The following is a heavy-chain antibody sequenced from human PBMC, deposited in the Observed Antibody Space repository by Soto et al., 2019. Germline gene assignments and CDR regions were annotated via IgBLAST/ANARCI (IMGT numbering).Heavy chain of an antibody. CDR2: INHSGST. CDR3: ARAKIAVAYYYYGMVV. Sequence: SETLSLTCAVYGGSFSGYYWSWIRQPPGKGLEWIGEINHSGSTNYNPSLKSRVTISVDTSKNQFSLKLSSVTAADTAVYYCARAKIAVAYYYYGMVVWGQGTTVTVSS. CDR1: GGSFSGYY. J-gene: IGHJ6*02. V-gene: IGHV4-34*01. D-gene: IGHD6-19*01.